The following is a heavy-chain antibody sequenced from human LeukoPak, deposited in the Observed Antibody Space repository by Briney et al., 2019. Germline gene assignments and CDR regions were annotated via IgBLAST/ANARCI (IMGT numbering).Heavy chain of an antibody. CDR1: GVSLSDYY. Sequence: PSETLSLTCTVSGVSLSDYYWNWIRQPAGKGLEWIGRIYTSGSTNYNPSLQSRVAISLDRSENQFSLKLKSVTAADTAVYYCARDGWDRSSQTFDYWGQGTLVTVSS. CDR3: ARDGWDRSSQTFDY. CDR2: IYTSGST. D-gene: IGHD6-13*01. J-gene: IGHJ4*02. V-gene: IGHV4-4*07.